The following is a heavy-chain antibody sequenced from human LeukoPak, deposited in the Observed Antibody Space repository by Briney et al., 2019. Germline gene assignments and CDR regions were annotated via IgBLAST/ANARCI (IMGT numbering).Heavy chain of an antibody. V-gene: IGHV3-9*01. CDR3: AKEFYSGYDFSYYGMDV. CDR1: GFTFDDYA. CDR2: ISWNSGSI. Sequence: GRSLRLSCAASGFTFDDYAMHWVRQAPGKGLEWVSGISWNSGSIGYADSVKGRFTISRDNAKNSLYLQMNSLGAEDTALYYCAKEFYSGYDFSYYGMDVWGQGATVTVSS. J-gene: IGHJ6*02. D-gene: IGHD5-12*01.